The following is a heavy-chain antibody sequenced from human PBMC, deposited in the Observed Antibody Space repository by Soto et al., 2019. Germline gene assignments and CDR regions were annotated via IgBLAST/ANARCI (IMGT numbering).Heavy chain of an antibody. CDR2: IFPDGST. CDR3: ARDGALTYSGYDYPETLGSYGMDV. Sequence: GALRLSCTVSGFTVSTNYMNWIRQAPGKGLEWVSVIFPDGSTYYTDSVGDRFTIYRDNSKNTVYLQMNSLRAEDTAVYYCARDGALTYSGYDYPETLGSYGMDVWGQGTTVTVSS. D-gene: IGHD5-12*01. J-gene: IGHJ6*02. CDR1: GFTVSTNY. V-gene: IGHV3-66*01.